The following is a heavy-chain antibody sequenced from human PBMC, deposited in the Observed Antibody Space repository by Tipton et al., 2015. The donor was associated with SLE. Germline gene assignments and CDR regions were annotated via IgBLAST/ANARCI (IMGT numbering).Heavy chain of an antibody. CDR2: IYASGST. CDR3: VAGSSGGAFDI. Sequence: TLSLTCTVSGGSLSSYSWSWIRQPAGKGLEWIERIYASGSTEYNPSPKSRVNISVDKSKNQFSLKLRSVTAADTAVYYCVAGSSGGAFDIWGQGTMVTVSS. D-gene: IGHD6-13*01. CDR1: GGSLSSYS. V-gene: IGHV4-4*07. J-gene: IGHJ3*02.